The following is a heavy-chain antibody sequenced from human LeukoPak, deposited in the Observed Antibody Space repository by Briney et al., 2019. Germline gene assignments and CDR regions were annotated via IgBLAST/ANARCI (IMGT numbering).Heavy chain of an antibody. D-gene: IGHD6-6*01. J-gene: IGHJ3*02. CDR1: GGTFSSYA. V-gene: IGHV1-69*05. Sequence: ASVKVSCKASGGTFSSYAISWVRQAPGQGLEWMGGIIPIFGTANYAQKFQGRVTITTDESTSTAYMELSSLRSEDTAVYYCARGLWKYSSSSARGAFDIWGQGTMVTVSS. CDR2: IIPIFGTA. CDR3: ARGLWKYSSSSARGAFDI.